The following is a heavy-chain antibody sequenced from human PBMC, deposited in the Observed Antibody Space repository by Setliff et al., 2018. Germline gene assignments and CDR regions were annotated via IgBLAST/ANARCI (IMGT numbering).Heavy chain of an antibody. D-gene: IGHD6-19*01. CDR2: IYTSGST. J-gene: IGHJ6*03. CDR1: GGSISSGSDY. Sequence: SETLSLTCSVSGGSISSGSDYWTWIRQPAGKGLEWIGHIYTSGSTNYSPSLKSRVTISLDTSKNQFSLKLRSVTAADTAVYYCARAISGWYSAHYYYMDVWGKGTTVTVSS. V-gene: IGHV4-61*09. CDR3: ARAISGWYSAHYYYMDV.